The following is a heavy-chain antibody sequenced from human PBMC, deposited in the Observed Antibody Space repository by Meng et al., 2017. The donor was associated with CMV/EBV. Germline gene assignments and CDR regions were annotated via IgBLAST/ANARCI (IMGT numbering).Heavy chain of an antibody. V-gene: IGHV3-23*01. Sequence: FRSYAMSWVRQAPGKGLEWVSGINGGGGDTYYADSVKGRFSISRDNSRNTLYLQMKSLRAEDTAVYYCARDKDYDFWSGYYTNRGVSCGQGALVTVSS. J-gene: IGHJ5*02. CDR3: ARDKDYDFWSGYYTNRGVS. CDR2: INGGGGDT. CDR1: FRSYA. D-gene: IGHD3-3*01.